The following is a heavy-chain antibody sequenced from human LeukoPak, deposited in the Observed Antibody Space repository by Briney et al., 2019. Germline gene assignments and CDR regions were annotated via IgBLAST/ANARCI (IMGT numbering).Heavy chain of an antibody. J-gene: IGHJ4*02. CDR2: IKSIPDSGTT. D-gene: IGHD3-22*01. CDR1: GFSFSNAW. CDR3: TTAPPKKYYFDSSGYYILSAYFDS. V-gene: IGHV3-15*01. Sequence: PGGSLRFSCAASGFSFSNAWMSWVRQAPGKGLEWVGRIKSIPDSGTTDYAAPVKGRFTISRDDSKTTLYLQMNSLRTEDTAVYYCTTAPPKKYYFDSSGYYILSAYFDSWGQGTLVTVSS.